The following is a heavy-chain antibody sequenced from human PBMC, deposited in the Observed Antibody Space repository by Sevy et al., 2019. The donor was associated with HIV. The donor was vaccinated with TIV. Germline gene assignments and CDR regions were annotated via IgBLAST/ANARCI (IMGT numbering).Heavy chain of an antibody. J-gene: IGHJ6*02. CDR3: AKDIMVQGVIINYYYYYGMDV. CDR2: IRYDGSNK. D-gene: IGHD3-10*01. CDR1: GFTFSSYG. Sequence: GGSLRLSCAASGFTFSSYGMHWVRQAPGKGLEWVAFIRYDGSNKYYADSVKGRFTISRDNSKNTLYLQMNSLRAEDTAVYYCAKDIMVQGVIINYYYYYGMDVWGQGTTVTVSS. V-gene: IGHV3-30*02.